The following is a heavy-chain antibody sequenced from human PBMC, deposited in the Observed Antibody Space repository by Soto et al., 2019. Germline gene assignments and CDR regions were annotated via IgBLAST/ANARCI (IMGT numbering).Heavy chain of an antibody. V-gene: IGHV1-69*04. CDR2: IIPILGIA. Sequence: SVKVSCKASGGTFSSYTISWVRQAPGQGLEWMGRIIPILGIANYAQKFQGRVTITADKSTSTAYMELSSLISEDTAVYYCAREEGILWFGELLWNNWFDPWGQGTLVTVSS. J-gene: IGHJ5*02. D-gene: IGHD3-10*01. CDR3: AREEGILWFGELLWNNWFDP. CDR1: GGTFSSYT.